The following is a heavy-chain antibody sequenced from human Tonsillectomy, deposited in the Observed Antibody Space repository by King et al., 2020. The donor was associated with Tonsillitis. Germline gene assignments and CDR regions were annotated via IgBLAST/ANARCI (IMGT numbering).Heavy chain of an antibody. CDR3: ARGPGHYYYYYYMDV. V-gene: IGHV4-34*01. CDR1: GGSFSGYY. Sequence: VQLQQWGAGLLKPSETLSLTCAVYGGSFSGYYWSWIRQPPGKGLEWIGEINHSGSTNYYPSTKSRVTISVDKSKNQFPLKLSSVTAADTAVYYFARGPGHYYYYYYMDVWGKGTTVTVSS. CDR2: INHSGST. J-gene: IGHJ6*03.